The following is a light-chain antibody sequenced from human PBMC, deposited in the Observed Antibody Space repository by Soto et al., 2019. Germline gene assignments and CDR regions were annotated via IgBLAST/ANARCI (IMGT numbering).Light chain of an antibody. J-gene: IGLJ7*01. V-gene: IGLV1-44*01. Sequence: QSVLTQPPSLSGTPGQRVTISCSGTSSNIAGNTVHCYHHLPETAPKLLIYFDDQRPSGVPDRFSGSKSGTSAPLAISGLQSEDEADYYCATWDDSLNAAVFGGGTQLTVL. CDR2: FDD. CDR3: ATWDDSLNAAV. CDR1: SSNIAGNT.